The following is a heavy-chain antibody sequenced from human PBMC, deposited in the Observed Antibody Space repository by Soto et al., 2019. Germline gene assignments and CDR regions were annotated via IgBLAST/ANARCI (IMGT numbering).Heavy chain of an antibody. CDR3: ARGHTIFGFNWFDP. V-gene: IGHV3-48*01. J-gene: IGHJ5*02. CDR1: GFTFSSYS. D-gene: IGHD3-3*01. CDR2: ISSSSSTI. Sequence: PGGSLRLSCAASGFTFSSYSMNWVRQAPGKGLEWVSYISSSSSTIYYADSVKGRFTISRDNAKNSLYLQMNSLRAEDTAVYYCARGHTIFGFNWFDPWGQGTLVTVSS.